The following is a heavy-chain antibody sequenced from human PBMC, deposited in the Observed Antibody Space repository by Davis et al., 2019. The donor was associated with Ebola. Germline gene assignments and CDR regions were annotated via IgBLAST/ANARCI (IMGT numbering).Heavy chain of an antibody. D-gene: IGHD5-18*01. CDR1: GGTFSSYA. CDR3: ARESREHTSMAKPFDY. J-gene: IGHJ4*02. CDR2: IIPIFGTA. Sequence: SVKVSCKASGGTFSSYAISWVRQAPGQGLEWMGGIIPIFGTANYAQKFQGRVTITADESTSTAYMELSTLRSEDTAVYYCARESREHTSMAKPFDYWGQGTLVTVSS. V-gene: IGHV1-69*13.